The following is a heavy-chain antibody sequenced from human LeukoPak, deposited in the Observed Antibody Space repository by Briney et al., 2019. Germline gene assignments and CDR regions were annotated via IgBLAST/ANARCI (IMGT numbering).Heavy chain of an antibody. V-gene: IGHV4-4*02. J-gene: IGHJ4*02. CDR3: AREIVGGFNPGAY. D-gene: IGHD1-14*01. CDR1: PDSTTSNF. Sequence: SETLSLTCTVSPDSTTSNFWSWVRQPPGKGLEWIGEIHRSGSTNYSPSLQSRVTISIDRSKNQIALELSSVTAADTAVYYCAREIVGGFNPGAYWGQGTLVTVSS. CDR2: IHRSGST.